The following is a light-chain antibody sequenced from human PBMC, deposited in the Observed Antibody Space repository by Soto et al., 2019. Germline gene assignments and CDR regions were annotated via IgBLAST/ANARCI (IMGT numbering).Light chain of an antibody. J-gene: IGLJ1*01. CDR2: DVS. V-gene: IGLV2-14*01. CDR1: SSDVGGYNY. Sequence: QSVRTQPASMSGSPGQPVTSTCTGTSSDVGGYNYVSWYQQHPGKAPKVMIYDVSNRPSGVSNRFSGSKSGNTASLTISGLQAEDEADYYCNSYTTSSTYVFGTGTKVT. CDR3: NSYTTSSTYV.